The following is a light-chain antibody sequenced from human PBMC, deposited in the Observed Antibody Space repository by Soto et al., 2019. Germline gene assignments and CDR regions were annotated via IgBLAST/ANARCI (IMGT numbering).Light chain of an antibody. CDR2: DAS. J-gene: IGKJ5*01. Sequence: EIVFTQSPGTLSLSPGERATLSCRASQSVSSSYLAWYQQKPGQAPRLLIYDASNRATGIPARFSGSGSETDFTLTISILEPEDFAVYYCQQRMNWPLTFGQGTRLEIK. CDR3: QQRMNWPLT. CDR1: QSVSSSY. V-gene: IGKV3D-20*02.